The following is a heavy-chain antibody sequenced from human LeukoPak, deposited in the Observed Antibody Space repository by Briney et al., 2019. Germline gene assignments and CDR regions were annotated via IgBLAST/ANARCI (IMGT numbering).Heavy chain of an antibody. Sequence: PGGSQRLSCAASGFTFRGYAMSWVRQAPGKGLEWIATITGNGGTTFYADSVKGRFVVSRDNAKNTLYLQMNRQRVEDTAIYYCATRYFQDYSDCFVYWGQGTLVSVSS. CDR2: ITGNGGTT. CDR1: GFTFRGYA. CDR3: ATRYFQDYSDCFVY. D-gene: IGHD2-21*01. J-gene: IGHJ4*02. V-gene: IGHV3-23*01.